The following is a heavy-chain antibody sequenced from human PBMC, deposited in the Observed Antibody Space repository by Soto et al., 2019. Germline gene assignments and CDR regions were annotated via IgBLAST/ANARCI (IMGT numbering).Heavy chain of an antibody. CDR2: IKSKIAGGTT. CDR3: TTDSHFTMKLVRFDY. D-gene: IGHD3-22*01. Sequence: AGGSLRLSCAAPGFTFTTAWIKWVRPAPGKGLEWVGRIKSKIAGGTTDFAAPVKGRFAISRDDSRNMVYFQMNSLKIEDTAVYYCTTDSHFTMKLVRFDYWGLGTLVTVSS. CDR1: GFTFTTAW. V-gene: IGHV3-15*07. J-gene: IGHJ4*01.